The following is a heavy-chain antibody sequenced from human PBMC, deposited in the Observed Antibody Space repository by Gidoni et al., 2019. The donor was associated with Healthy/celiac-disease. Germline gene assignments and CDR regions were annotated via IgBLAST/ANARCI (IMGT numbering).Heavy chain of an antibody. CDR1: GFTFSGSA. J-gene: IGHJ4*02. CDR3: IAARFDY. CDR2: IRSKANSYAT. V-gene: IGHV3-73*01. Sequence: GGGLVQPGGSLKLSCAASGFTFSGSAMHWVRQASGKGLEWVGRIRSKANSYATAYAASVKGRFTISRDDSKNTAYLQMNSLKTEDTAVYYCIAARFDYWGQGTLVTVSS.